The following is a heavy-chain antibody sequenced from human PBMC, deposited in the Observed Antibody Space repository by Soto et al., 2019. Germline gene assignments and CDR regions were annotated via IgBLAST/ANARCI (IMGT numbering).Heavy chain of an antibody. CDR2: IKQNGDEK. V-gene: IGHV3-7*01. Sequence: GGSLRLSCAASGFTFSSYWMNWIRQAPGKGLEWVANIKQNGDEKYYVDSVKGRFTISRDNAKNSLYLQMTSLRAEDTAVYYCARETGTLDYWGQGXLVTVYS. J-gene: IGHJ4*02. CDR1: GFTFSSYW. CDR3: ARETGTLDY. D-gene: IGHD7-27*01.